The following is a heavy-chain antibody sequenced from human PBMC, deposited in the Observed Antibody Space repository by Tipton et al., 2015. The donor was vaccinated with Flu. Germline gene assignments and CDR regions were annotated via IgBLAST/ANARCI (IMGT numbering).Heavy chain of an antibody. Sequence: GSLRLSCAASGFTFSSYSMNWVRQAPGKGLEWVSYISSSSSTIYYADSVKGRFTISRDNAKNSLYLQMNSLRAEDTAVYYCARDGLYCGGDCHPLGAFDIWGQGTMVTVSS. D-gene: IGHD2-21*01. V-gene: IGHV3-48*04. CDR2: ISSSSSTI. J-gene: IGHJ3*02. CDR1: GFTFSSYS. CDR3: ARDGLYCGGDCHPLGAFDI.